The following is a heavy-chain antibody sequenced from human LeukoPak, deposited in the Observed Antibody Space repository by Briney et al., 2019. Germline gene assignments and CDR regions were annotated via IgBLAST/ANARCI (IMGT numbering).Heavy chain of an antibody. J-gene: IGHJ4*02. CDR2: INHGGST. CDR1: GGSFSGYY. V-gene: IGHV4-34*01. CDR3: ARRGYFDN. Sequence: SETLSLTCAVYGGSFSGYYWSWIRQPPGKGLEWIGEINHGGSTNYNPSLKSRVTISVDTSKNQFSLKLRSVTAADTAVYYCARRGYFDNWGQGTLVTVSS.